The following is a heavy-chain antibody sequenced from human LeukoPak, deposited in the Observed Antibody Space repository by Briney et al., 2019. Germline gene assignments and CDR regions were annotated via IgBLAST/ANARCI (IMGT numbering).Heavy chain of an antibody. CDR3: ARGTMTTVTYYFDY. J-gene: IGHJ4*02. Sequence: PSETLSLTCAVYGGSFSGYYWSWIRQPPGKGLEWIGEINHRGSTNYNPSLKSRVTISVDTSKNQFSLKLSSVTAADTAVYYCARGTMTTVTYYFDYWGQGTLVTVSS. CDR2: INHRGST. CDR1: GGSFSGYY. V-gene: IGHV4-34*01. D-gene: IGHD4-17*01.